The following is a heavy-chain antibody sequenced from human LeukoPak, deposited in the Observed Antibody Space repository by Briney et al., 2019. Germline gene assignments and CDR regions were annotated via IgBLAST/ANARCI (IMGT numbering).Heavy chain of an antibody. CDR2: IKQDGSNK. J-gene: IGHJ4*02. D-gene: IGHD5-18*01. CDR1: GFTFSNYW. V-gene: IGHV3-7*01. CDR3: AKTPLTGIQLWLPFDY. Sequence: PGGSLRLSCAASGFTFSNYWMSWVRQAPGKGLEWVANIKQDGSNKYYADSVKGRFTISRDNSKNTLYLQMNSLRAEDTAVYYCAKTPLTGIQLWLPFDYWGQGTLVTVSS.